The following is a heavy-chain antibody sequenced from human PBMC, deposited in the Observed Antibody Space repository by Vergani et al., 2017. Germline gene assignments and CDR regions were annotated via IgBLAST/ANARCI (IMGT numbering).Heavy chain of an antibody. CDR1: GFTFNQYG. D-gene: IGHD1-14*01. CDR2: TWYDGNNK. J-gene: IGHJ5*02. CDR3: ARDLRLLYNRFDP. V-gene: IGHV3-33*01. Sequence: QVQLVESGGGVVQPGRSLRLSCAASGFTFNQYGMHWVRQAPGKGLEWVAVTWYDGNNKQYADSVKGRFTISRENYKSTMCLQMNILGDEDTGVYYCARDLRLLYNRFDPWGQGTLVTVSS.